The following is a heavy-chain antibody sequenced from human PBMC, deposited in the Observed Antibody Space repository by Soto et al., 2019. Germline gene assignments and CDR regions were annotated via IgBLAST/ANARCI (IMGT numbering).Heavy chain of an antibody. J-gene: IGHJ6*02. CDR3: ARGLAAPYYYGMDV. CDR2: ISSSSSTI. CDR1: GFTFSSYS. D-gene: IGHD6-6*01. Sequence: EVQLVESGGGLVQPGGSLRLSCAASGFTFSSYSMNWVRQAPGKGLEWVSYISSSSSTIYYADSVKGRFTISRDNAKNSLYLQMNSLRDEDTAVYYCARGLAAPYYYGMDVWCQGTTVTVSS. V-gene: IGHV3-48*02.